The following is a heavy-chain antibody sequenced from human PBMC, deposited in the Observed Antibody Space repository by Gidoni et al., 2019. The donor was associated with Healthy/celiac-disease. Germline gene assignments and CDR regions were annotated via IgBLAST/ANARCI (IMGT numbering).Heavy chain of an antibody. CDR1: GGSISSYY. CDR3: ARELIAAAGFDY. V-gene: IGHV4-59*01. Sequence: QVQLQESGPGLVKPSETLSLTCTVSGGSISSYYWSWIRQPPGKGLEWIGYIYYSGSTNYNPSLKSRVTISVDTSKNQFSLKLSSVTAADTAVYYCARELIAAAGFDYWGQGTLVTVSS. D-gene: IGHD6-13*01. CDR2: IYYSGST. J-gene: IGHJ4*02.